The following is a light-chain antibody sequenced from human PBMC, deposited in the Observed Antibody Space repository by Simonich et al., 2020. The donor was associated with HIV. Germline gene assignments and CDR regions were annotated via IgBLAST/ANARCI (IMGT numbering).Light chain of an antibody. CDR1: QSVLYSSNNKNY. Sequence: DIVMTQSPDSLAVSLGERATINCKSSQSVLYSSNNKNYLAGYQQKPGQPPKLLIYWASTRESGVPDRISGSGSGTDFTLTISSLQTEDVAVYYCQQYYRTPLTFGGGTKVEIK. CDR3: QQYYRTPLT. J-gene: IGKJ4*01. V-gene: IGKV4-1*01. CDR2: WAS.